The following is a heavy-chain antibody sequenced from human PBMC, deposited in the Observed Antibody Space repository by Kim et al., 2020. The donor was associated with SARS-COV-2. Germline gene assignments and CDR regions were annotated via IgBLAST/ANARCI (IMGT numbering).Heavy chain of an antibody. Sequence: GGSLRLSCAASGFTFSSYSLSWVRQAPGKGLEWVSIISGDGDKTHHVDSVKGRFTISRDNSKNRMYLQMNSLRAEDTALYFCAREKDPAFDYSYFYGMDV. J-gene: IGHJ6*01. CDR3: AREKDPAFDYSYFYGMDV. V-gene: IGHV3-23*01. CDR2: ISGDGDKT. CDR1: GFTFSSYS. D-gene: IGHD2-2*01.